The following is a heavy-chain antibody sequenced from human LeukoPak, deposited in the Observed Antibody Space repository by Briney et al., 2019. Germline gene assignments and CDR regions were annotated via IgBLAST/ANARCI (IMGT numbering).Heavy chain of an antibody. Sequence: SETLSLTCSVSGASISSYWSWIRQPAGKGLEWIGRIYGSGSTNYNPSLQSRITMSLDTSKNQVSLKITSVTAADTAVYYCAREKTALAADYYFYYYYVGVWGKGTTVTISS. CDR2: IYGSGST. D-gene: IGHD2-21*02. CDR1: GASISSY. CDR3: AREKTALAADYYFYYYYVGV. V-gene: IGHV4-4*07. J-gene: IGHJ6*03.